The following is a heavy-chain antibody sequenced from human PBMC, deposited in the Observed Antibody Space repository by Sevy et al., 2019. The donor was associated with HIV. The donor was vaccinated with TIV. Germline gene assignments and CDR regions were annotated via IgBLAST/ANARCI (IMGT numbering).Heavy chain of an antibody. CDR1: GFTFDDYA. CDR3: AKDNTRGSGSFDY. J-gene: IGHJ4*02. V-gene: IGHV3-9*01. D-gene: IGHD3-10*01. CDR2: ISWNSGSI. Sequence: GGSLRLSCAASGFTFDDYAMHWVRQAPGKGLEWVSGISWNSGSIGYADSVTGRFTISRDNAKNSLYLQMNSLRAEDTALYYCAKDNTRGSGSFDYWGQGTLVTVSS.